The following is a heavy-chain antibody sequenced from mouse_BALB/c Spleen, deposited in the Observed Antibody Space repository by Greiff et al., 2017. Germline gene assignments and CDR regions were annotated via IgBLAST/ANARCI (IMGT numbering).Heavy chain of an antibody. CDR3: TRSGGNYVFGY. V-gene: IGHV1-15*01. CDR1: GYTFTDYE. D-gene: IGHD2-1*01. J-gene: IGHJ3*01. Sequence: QVQLQQSGAELVRPGASVTLSCKASGYTFTDYEMHWVKQTPVHGLEWIGAIDPETGGTAYNQKFKGKATLHADKSSSTAYLELRSLTSEDSAVYYFTRSGGNYVFGYWGQGNLGTGSA. CDR2: IDPETGGT.